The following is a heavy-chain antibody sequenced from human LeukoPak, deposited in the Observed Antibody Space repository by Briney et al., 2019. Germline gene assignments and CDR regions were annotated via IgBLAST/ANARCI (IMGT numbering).Heavy chain of an antibody. V-gene: IGHV3-7*01. Sequence: ETLSLTCAVYGGSFSGYYWSWIRQPPGKGLEWVANIKQDGSEKYYVDSVKGRFTISRDNAKNSLYLQMNSLRAEDTAVYYCARDDYGDFADYWGQGTLVTVSS. CDR2: IKQDGSEK. CDR3: ARDDYGDFADY. CDR1: GGSFSGYY. D-gene: IGHD4-17*01. J-gene: IGHJ4*02.